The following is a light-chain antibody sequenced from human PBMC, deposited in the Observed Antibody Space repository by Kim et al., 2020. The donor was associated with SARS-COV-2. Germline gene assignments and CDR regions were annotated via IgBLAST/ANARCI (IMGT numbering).Light chain of an antibody. Sequence: SYELTQPPSVSVAPGKTARITCGGNNIGSKGVHWYQQKPGQAPVLVIYYDSDRPSGIPERFSGSNSGNTATLTISRVEAGDEADYYCQGWDSSSDHVVFG. V-gene: IGLV3-21*04. J-gene: IGLJ2*01. CDR1: NIGSKG. CDR2: YDS. CDR3: QGWDSSSDHVV.